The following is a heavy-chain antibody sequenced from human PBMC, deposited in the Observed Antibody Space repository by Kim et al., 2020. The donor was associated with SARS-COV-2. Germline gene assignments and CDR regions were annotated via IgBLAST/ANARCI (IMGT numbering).Heavy chain of an antibody. CDR3: AKEDAVAVAGGFDC. J-gene: IGHJ4*02. V-gene: IGHV3-30*18. Sequence: GGSLILSCAVSGFTFSSYGMHWVRQAPGKGLEWVAVISYDGKNKYYGEAVKGRFTISRDNSKNTLDLQIHSLRVEDTAVYYCAKEDAVAVAGGFDCWGQGTLVTVS. CDR1: GFTFSSYG. D-gene: IGHD6-19*01. CDR2: ISYDGKNK.